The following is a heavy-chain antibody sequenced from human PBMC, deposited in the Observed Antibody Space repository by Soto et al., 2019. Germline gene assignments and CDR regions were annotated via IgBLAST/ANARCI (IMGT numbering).Heavy chain of an antibody. Sequence: SETLSLTCTVSGGSISSGGYYWSWIRQHPGKGLEWIGYIYYSGSTYYNPSLKSRVTISVDTSKNQFSLKLSSVTAADTAVYYCARDSRIAAAVDYWGQGTLVTVSS. J-gene: IGHJ4*02. CDR1: GGSISSGGYY. D-gene: IGHD6-13*01. CDR2: IYYSGST. CDR3: ARDSRIAAAVDY. V-gene: IGHV4-31*03.